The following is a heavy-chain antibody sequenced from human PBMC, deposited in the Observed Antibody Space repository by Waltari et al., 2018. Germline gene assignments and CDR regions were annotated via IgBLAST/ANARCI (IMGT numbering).Heavy chain of an antibody. CDR1: GGTFSSYT. CDR3: AREGIAAAGNFDP. J-gene: IGHJ5*02. D-gene: IGHD6-13*01. Sequence: QVQLVQSGAEVKKPGSSVKVSCKASGGTFSSYTINWVRQATGQGLEWMGWMNPNSGNTGYAQKFQGRVTMTRNTSISTAYMELSSLRSEDTAVYYCAREGIAAAGNFDPWGQGTLVTVSS. V-gene: IGHV1-8*02. CDR2: MNPNSGNT.